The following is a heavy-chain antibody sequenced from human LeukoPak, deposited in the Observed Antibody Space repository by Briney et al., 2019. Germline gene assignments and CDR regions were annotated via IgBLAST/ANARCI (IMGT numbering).Heavy chain of an antibody. CDR2: ISGSGYST. CDR3: AKGLTGTKYYFDH. V-gene: IGHV3-23*01. J-gene: IGHJ4*02. Sequence: GGTLRLSCAASGFTFSSYVMSWVRQAPGKGLEWVSGISGSGYSTFYADSVKGRFTISRDNSKNTLYLQMNSLRVEDTAVYYCAKGLTGTKYYFDHWGQGTQVTVSS. CDR1: GFTFSSYV. D-gene: IGHD1-7*01.